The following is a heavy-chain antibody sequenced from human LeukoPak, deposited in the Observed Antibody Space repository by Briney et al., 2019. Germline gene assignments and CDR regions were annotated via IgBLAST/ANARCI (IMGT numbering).Heavy chain of an antibody. V-gene: IGHV1-8*01. D-gene: IGHD3-3*01. CDR1: GYTFTSYD. J-gene: IGHJ6*02. CDR3: ARNYYDFWSGYYISYYYGMDV. CDR2: MNPNSGNT. Sequence: ASVKVSCKASGYTFTSYDINWVRQATGQGLEWMGWMNPNSGNTGYAQKFQGGVTMTRNTSISTAYMELSSLRSEDTAVYYCARNYYDFWSGYYISYYYGMDVWGQGTTVTVSS.